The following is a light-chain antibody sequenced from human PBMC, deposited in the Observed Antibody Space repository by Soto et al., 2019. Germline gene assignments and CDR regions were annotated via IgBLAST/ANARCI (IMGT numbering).Light chain of an antibody. CDR3: QQYGVSALMFS. Sequence: EIVLVQSPGTLSLSPGESATLSCRASQSVSNNYLAGYQQKPGQAPRLLIYGASSRATGVPDRFSGSATETDFSITITRLEPEDFAVYYCQQYGVSALMFSFDRGTKVVVK. V-gene: IGKV3-20*01. J-gene: IGKJ2*01. CDR1: QSVSNNY. CDR2: GAS.